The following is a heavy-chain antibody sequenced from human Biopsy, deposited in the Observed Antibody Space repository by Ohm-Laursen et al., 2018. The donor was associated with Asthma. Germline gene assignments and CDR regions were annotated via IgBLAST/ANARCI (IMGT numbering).Heavy chain of an antibody. CDR2: ISKDASTQ. Sequence: SLRLSCAAPGFSFSNFAIHWVRQAPGKGLEWVGVISKDASTQDYADSVKGRFTMARDNSKNTLDLQMNSLREENTAVYYCVRDGTDDAFDIWGQGTVVSVSS. V-gene: IGHV3-30*01. J-gene: IGHJ3*02. D-gene: IGHD1-1*01. CDR1: GFSFSNFA. CDR3: VRDGTDDAFDI.